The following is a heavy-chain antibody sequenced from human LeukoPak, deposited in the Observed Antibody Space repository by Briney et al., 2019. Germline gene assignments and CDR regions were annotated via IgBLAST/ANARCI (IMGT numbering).Heavy chain of an antibody. CDR2: IYYSGST. V-gene: IGHV4-39*07. CDR1: GGSISSSSYY. J-gene: IGHJ3*02. CDR3: ARRGWELRGYAFDI. Sequence: PSETLSLTCTVSGGSISSSSYYWGWIRQPPGKGLEWIGSIYYSGSTNYNPSLKSRVTISVDTSKNQFSLKLSSVTAADTAVYYCARRGWELRGYAFDIWGQGTMVTVSS. D-gene: IGHD1-26*01.